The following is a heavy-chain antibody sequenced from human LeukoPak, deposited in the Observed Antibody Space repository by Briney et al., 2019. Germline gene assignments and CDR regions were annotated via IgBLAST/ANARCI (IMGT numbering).Heavy chain of an antibody. J-gene: IGHJ5*02. Sequence: EASVKVSCKASGGTFSSYAISWVRQAPGQGLEWIGGIIPIFGTANYAQKFQGRVTITTDESTSTAYMELSSLRSEDTAVYYCARMANSYGYGERSWFDPWGQGTLVTVSS. D-gene: IGHD5-18*01. CDR2: IIPIFGTA. CDR1: GGTFSSYA. V-gene: IGHV1-69*05. CDR3: ARMANSYGYGERSWFDP.